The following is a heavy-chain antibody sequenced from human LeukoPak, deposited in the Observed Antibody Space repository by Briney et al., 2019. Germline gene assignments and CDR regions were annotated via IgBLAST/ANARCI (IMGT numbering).Heavy chain of an antibody. Sequence: SQTLSLTCTVSGASISNGAYYWTWIRQPAGKGLEWIGSIYHSGSTYYNPSLKSRVTISVDTSKNQFSLKLSSVTAADTAVYYCARDRAPYYYDSSGYYLDYWGQGTLVTVSS. CDR2: IYHSGST. CDR1: GASISNGAYY. CDR3: ARDRAPYYYDSSGYYLDY. V-gene: IGHV4-61*02. D-gene: IGHD3-22*01. J-gene: IGHJ4*02.